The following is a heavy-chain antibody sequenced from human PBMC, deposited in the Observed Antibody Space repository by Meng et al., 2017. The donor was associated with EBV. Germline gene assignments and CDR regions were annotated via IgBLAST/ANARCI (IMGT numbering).Heavy chain of an antibody. D-gene: IGHD6-13*01. J-gene: IGHJ4*02. CDR2: ISGSGGST. CDR1: GFTFSSYA. V-gene: IGHV3-23*01. Sequence: GPLCGVCGALVPPGGPLGLLSAASGFTFSSYAMGWVRHAPGKGLEWVSAISGSGGSTYYADSVKGRFTISRDNSKNTLYLQMNSLRAEDTAVYYCAKDLAGGIAVDYWGQGTLVTVSS. CDR3: AKDLAGGIAVDY.